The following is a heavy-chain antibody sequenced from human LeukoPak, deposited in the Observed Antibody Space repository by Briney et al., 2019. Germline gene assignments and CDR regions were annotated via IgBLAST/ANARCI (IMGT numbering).Heavy chain of an antibody. D-gene: IGHD3-3*01. CDR1: GYTFTGYY. CDR2: INPNSGGT. J-gene: IGHJ4*02. V-gene: IGHV1-2*02. CDR3: ARADPINYDTSPILDY. Sequence: ASVKVSCKASGYTFTGYYMHWVRQAPGQGLEWMGWINPNSGGTNYAQKFQGRVTMTRDTSISTAYMELSRLRSDDTAVYYCARADPINYDTSPILDYWGQGTLVTVSS.